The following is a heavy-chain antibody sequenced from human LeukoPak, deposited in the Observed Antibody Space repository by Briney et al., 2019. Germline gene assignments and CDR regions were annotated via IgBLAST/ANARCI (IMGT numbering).Heavy chain of an antibody. Sequence: ASVKVSCEASGYTFTAYYMHWVRQAPGQGLEWMGWINPYSGGTNSAQKFQGRVTMTRDTSISTAYMELSRLRSDDTAVYYCARVTDYGSGSYTTDAGYWGQGTLVTVSS. J-gene: IGHJ4*02. CDR3: ARVTDYGSGSYTTDAGY. V-gene: IGHV1-2*02. D-gene: IGHD3-10*01. CDR2: INPYSGGT. CDR1: GYTFTAYY.